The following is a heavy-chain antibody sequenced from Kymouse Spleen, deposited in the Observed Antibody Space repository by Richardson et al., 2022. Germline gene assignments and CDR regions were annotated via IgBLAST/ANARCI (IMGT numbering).Heavy chain of an antibody. D-gene: IGHD1-26*01. CDR2: ISSSSSTI. CDR3: ARDLGSYFGEYYYYGMDV. CDR1: GFTFSSYS. J-gene: IGHJ6*02. V-gene: IGHV3-48*02. Sequence: EVQLVESGGGLVQPGGSLRLSCAASGFTFSSYSMNWVRQAPGKGLEWVSYISSSSSTIYYADSVKGRFTISRDNAKNSLYLQMNSLRDEDTAVYYCARDLGSYFGEYYYYGMDVWGQGTTVTVSS.